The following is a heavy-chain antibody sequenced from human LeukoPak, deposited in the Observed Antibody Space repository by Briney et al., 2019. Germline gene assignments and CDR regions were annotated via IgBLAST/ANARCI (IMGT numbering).Heavy chain of an antibody. J-gene: IGHJ4*01. D-gene: IGHD3-10*01. CDR1: GFTFSHFA. CDR3: AKLALGGIGDYYASGSPPGVDY. Sequence: GGSLRLSCAASGFTFSHFAMHWVRQAPGKGLEWVTFIRYDGSSPSYADSVKGRFTISRDNSKNTLYLQMNTLTAADTAVYYCAKLALGGIGDYYASGSPPGVDYWGQGTLVTVSS. CDR2: IRYDGSSP. V-gene: IGHV3-30*02.